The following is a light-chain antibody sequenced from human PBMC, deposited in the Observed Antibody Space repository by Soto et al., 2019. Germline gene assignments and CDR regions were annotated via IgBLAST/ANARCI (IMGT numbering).Light chain of an antibody. J-gene: IGKJ5*01. CDR2: GAS. CDR3: QQYSRSPPIT. Sequence: EIVMTQSPATLSVSPGERATLSCRASQSVDSTYLAWYQQKPAQAPRLLIYGASSRATGIPDRFSGSGSGTDFTLTINSLEPEDFAVYYCQQYSRSPPITFGQGTRLEIK. V-gene: IGKV3-20*01. CDR1: QSVDSTY.